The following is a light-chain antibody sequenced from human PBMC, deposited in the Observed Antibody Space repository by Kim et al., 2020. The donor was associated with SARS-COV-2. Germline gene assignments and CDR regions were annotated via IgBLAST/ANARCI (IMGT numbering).Light chain of an antibody. CDR1: SCNSGDNY. V-gene: IGLV1-51*01. J-gene: IGLJ2*01. CDR3: GTWDSSLSDVV. Sequence: GQTVTIACSGNSCNSGDNYVAWYHQHPATAPPHLMFDNNKRPSGVPDRFSGSKSATSATLVITGRQTGDEADYYCGTWDSSLSDVVFGGGTQLTVL. CDR2: DNN.